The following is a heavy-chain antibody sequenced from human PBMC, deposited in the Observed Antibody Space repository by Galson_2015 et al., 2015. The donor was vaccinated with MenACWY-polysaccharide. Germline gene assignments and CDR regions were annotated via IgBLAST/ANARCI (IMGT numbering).Heavy chain of an antibody. CDR2: IFYTGST. CDR3: ARGRALTDY. V-gene: IGHV4-59*02. CDR1: GGSVKNSY. J-gene: IGHJ4*02. Sequence: TLSLTCSLSGGSVKNSYWSWFRQPPGKGLEWIGCIFYTGSTTYNPSLKSRVTISIGASESHFSLNLTSVTAADTAVYYCARGRALTDYWGQGTLVTVSS.